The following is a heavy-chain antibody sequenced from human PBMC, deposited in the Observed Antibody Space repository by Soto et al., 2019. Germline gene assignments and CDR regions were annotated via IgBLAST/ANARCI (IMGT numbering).Heavy chain of an antibody. Sequence: SETLSLTCTVSGGSISSYYWSWIRQPPGKGLEWIGYIYYSGSTNYNPSLKSRVTISVDTSKNQFSLKLSSVTAADTAVYYCARGKVATIDFDYWGQGTLVTVSS. D-gene: IGHD5-12*01. CDR2: IYYSGST. CDR3: ARGKVATIDFDY. J-gene: IGHJ4*02. V-gene: IGHV4-59*01. CDR1: GGSISSYY.